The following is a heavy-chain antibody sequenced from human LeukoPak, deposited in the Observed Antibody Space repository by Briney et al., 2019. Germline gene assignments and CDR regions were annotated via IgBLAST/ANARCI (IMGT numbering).Heavy chain of an antibody. J-gene: IGHJ3*02. D-gene: IGHD4-17*01. CDR2: IYTSGST. V-gene: IGHV4-4*07. CDR3: ARDLFGDLRSDDAFDI. Sequence: PSETLSLTCTVSGGSISSYYWSWIRQSAGKGLEWIGRIYTSGSTNYNPSLKSRVTMSVDTSKNQFSLKLSSVTAADTAVYYCARDLFGDLRSDDAFDIWGQGTMVTVSS. CDR1: GGSISSYY.